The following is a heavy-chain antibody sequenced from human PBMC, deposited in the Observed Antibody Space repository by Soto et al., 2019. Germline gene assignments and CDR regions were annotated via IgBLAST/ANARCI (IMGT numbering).Heavy chain of an antibody. CDR1: GFTLSSYA. CDR2: ISASGATT. CDR3: ADMGAYRTSAIDY. J-gene: IGHJ4*02. V-gene: IGHV3-23*01. D-gene: IGHD2-21*01. Sequence: EVQVLESGGGFVQPGGSLRLSCSGSGFTLSSYAMSWVRQAPGKGLEWVSAISASGATTYYTDSVKGRFTISRDNSKNTVYVQMNSLRAEDAAIYYVADMGAYRTSAIDYWGQGTLVIVSS.